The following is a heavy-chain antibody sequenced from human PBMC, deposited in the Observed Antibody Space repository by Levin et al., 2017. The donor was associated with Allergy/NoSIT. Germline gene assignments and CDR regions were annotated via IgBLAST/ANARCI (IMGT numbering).Heavy chain of an antibody. V-gene: IGHV1-2*02. CDR3: ARDHAGIAARRFDP. CDR2: INPNSGGT. D-gene: IGHD6-6*01. CDR1: GFTFTGYY. Sequence: ASVKVSCKASGFTFTGYYMHWVRQAPGQGLEWMGWINPNSGGTKYAQKFQGRVTMTRDTSISTAYMELSRLRSDDTAVYFCARDHAGIAARRFDPWGQGTLVSVSS. J-gene: IGHJ5*02.